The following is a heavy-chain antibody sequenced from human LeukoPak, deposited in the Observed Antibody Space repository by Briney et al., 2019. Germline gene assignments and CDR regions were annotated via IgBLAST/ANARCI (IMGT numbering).Heavy chain of an antibody. CDR2: ISSSGSTI. D-gene: IGHD6-13*01. CDR1: GFTFSDYY. J-gene: IGHJ4*02. V-gene: IGHV3-11*01. Sequence: PGGSLRLSCAASGFTFSDYYMSWIRQAPGKGLEWVSYISSSGSTIYYADSVKGRFTISRDNPKNSLYLQMNSLRAEDTAVYYCARAPTYSSSWYSKTAYFDYWGQGTLVTVSS. CDR3: ARAPTYSSSWYSKTAYFDY.